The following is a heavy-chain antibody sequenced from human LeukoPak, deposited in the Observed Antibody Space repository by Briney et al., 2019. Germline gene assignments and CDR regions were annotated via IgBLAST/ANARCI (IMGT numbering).Heavy chain of an antibody. CDR3: AKDISLGGYYGSGTNFDY. CDR2: ISWNSGSI. Sequence: GGSLRLSCAASGFTFDDYAMHWVRQAPGKGLEWVSGISWNSGSIGYADSVKGRFTISGDNAKNSLYLQMNSLRAEDTALYYCAKDISLGGYYGSGTNFDYWGQGTLVTVSS. D-gene: IGHD3-10*01. CDR1: GFTFDDYA. J-gene: IGHJ4*02. V-gene: IGHV3-9*01.